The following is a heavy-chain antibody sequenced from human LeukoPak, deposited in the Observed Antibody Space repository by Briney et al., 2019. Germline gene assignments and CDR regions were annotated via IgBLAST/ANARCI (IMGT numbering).Heavy chain of an antibody. CDR3: AKVLGYCSSTSCYSLDY. Sequence: GGSLRLSCAASGFTFSSYGMHWVRQAPGKGLEWVAAISYDGSNKYYADSVKGRFTISRDNSKNTLYLQMNSLRAEDTAVYYCAKVLGYCSSTSCYSLDYWGQGTLVTVSS. V-gene: IGHV3-30*18. CDR2: ISYDGSNK. D-gene: IGHD2-2*02. CDR1: GFTFSSYG. J-gene: IGHJ4*02.